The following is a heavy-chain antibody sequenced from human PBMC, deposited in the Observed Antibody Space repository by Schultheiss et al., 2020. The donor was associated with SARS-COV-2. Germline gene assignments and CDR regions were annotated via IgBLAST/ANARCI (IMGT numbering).Heavy chain of an antibody. Sequence: GGSLRLSCAASGFTFSSYAMSWVRQAPGKGLEWVGFIRSKAYGGTTEYAASVKGRFTISRDDSKSIAYLQMNSLKTEDTAVYYCTRGRITMKRIVGDAFDIWGQGTMVTVSS. J-gene: IGHJ3*02. CDR2: IRSKAYGGTT. V-gene: IGHV3-49*04. D-gene: IGHD3-22*01. CDR1: GFTFSSYA. CDR3: TRGRITMKRIVGDAFDI.